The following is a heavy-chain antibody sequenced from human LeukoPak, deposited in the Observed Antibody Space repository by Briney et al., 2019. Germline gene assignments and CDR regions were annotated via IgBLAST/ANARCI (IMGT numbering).Heavy chain of an antibody. J-gene: IGHJ4*02. CDR2: ISSSSSYI. V-gene: IGHV3-21*01. D-gene: IGHD3-10*01. CDR3: ARERDYYGSGSHFDY. CDR1: VFTFGSYS. Sequence: GGSLRLSCAASVFTFGSYSMNWVRHAPWKGLEWFSCISSSSSYIYYADSVKGRFTISRDNAKNSLYLQMNSLRAEDTAVYYCARERDYYGSGSHFDYWGQGTLVTVSS.